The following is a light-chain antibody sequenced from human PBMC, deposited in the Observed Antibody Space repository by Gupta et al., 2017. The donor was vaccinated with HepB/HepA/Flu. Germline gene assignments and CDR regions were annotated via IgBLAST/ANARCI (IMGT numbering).Light chain of an antibody. J-gene: IGKJ1*01. CDR2: GAS. CDR3: QQYGSEPPWT. V-gene: IGKV3-20*01. Sequence: EIVLTQSPGTLSLSPGERATLSCRASQSVSSSYLAWSQQKPGQAPRLLIYGASSRATGIPDRLSGSGYGTDXTLTISXRELEPFAVYTCQQYGSEPPWTFGXGTRVEIK. CDR1: QSVSSSY.